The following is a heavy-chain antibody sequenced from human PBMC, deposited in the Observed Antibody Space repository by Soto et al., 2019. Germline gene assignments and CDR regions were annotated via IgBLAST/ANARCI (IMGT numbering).Heavy chain of an antibody. D-gene: IGHD3-10*01. J-gene: IGHJ4*02. CDR2: ISGSGGST. CDR3: AAMVRGVLIVDY. V-gene: IGHV3-23*01. Sequence: EVQLLESGGGLVQPGGSLRLSCAASGFTFSSYAMSWVRQAPGKGLEWVSAISGSGGSTYYADSVKGRFTISRDNSKNTLYLQMNSLRAEDTAVYYCAAMVRGVLIVDYWGQGTLVTVSS. CDR1: GFTFSSYA.